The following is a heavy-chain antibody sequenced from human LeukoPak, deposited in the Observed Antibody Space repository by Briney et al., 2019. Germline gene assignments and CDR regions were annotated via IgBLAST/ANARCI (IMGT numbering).Heavy chain of an antibody. Sequence: NPSETLSLTCTVSGGSISSSSYYWSWIRQPPGKGLEWIGEINHSGSTNYNPSLKSRVTISVDTSKNQFSLKLSSVTAADTAVYYCARLITMIVGRWNYSDYWGQGTLVTVSS. CDR1: GGSISSSSYY. CDR2: INHSGST. J-gene: IGHJ4*02. CDR3: ARLITMIVGRWNYSDY. D-gene: IGHD3-22*01. V-gene: IGHV4-39*07.